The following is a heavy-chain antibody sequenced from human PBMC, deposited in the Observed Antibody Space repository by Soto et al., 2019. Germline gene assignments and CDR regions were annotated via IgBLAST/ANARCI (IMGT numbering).Heavy chain of an antibody. J-gene: IGHJ3*01. Sequence: XETLSLPCTVSGGSMSSYYWSWIRQPAGKGLEWIGRIYTSGSTNYNPSLKSRVTMSVDTSKNQFYLNLSSVTAAADTAVYYCARDRITLANDAFDLWGQGTMVTVSS. CDR3: ARDRITLANDAFDL. V-gene: IGHV4-4*07. CDR1: GGSMSSYY. CDR2: IYTSGST.